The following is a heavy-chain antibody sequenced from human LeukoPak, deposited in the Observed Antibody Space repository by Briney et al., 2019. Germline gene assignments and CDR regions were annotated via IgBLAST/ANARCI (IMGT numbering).Heavy chain of an antibody. CDR1: GGSISSGSYY. CDR2: IYTSGST. V-gene: IGHV4-61*02. Sequence: SQTLSLTCTVSGGSISSGSYYWSWIRQPAGKGLEWIGRIYTSGSTNYNPSLKSRVTISVDTSKNQFSLKLGSVTAADTAVYYCARIIVSGYSYGELDYWGQGTLVTVSS. D-gene: IGHD5-18*01. CDR3: ARIIVSGYSYGELDY. J-gene: IGHJ4*02.